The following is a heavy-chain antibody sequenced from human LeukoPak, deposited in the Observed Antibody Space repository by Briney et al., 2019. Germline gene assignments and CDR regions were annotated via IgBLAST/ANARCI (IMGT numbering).Heavy chain of an antibody. CDR3: ARVAVTSTKGLHNNWFDP. V-gene: IGHV1-8*03. Sequence: ASVKVSCKASGYTFTSSDINWVRQATGQGLEWMGWMNPNSGNTGYAQKFQGRVTLTRDTSINTAYMELSSLRSEDTAVYFCARVAVTSTKGLHNNWFDPWGQGTLVSVSS. CDR1: GYTFTSSD. D-gene: IGHD4-17*01. J-gene: IGHJ5*02. CDR2: MNPNSGNT.